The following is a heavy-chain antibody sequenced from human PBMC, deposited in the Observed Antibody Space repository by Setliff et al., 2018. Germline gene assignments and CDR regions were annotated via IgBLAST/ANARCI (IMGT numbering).Heavy chain of an antibody. CDR2: IYSSGST. V-gene: IGHV4-61*09. Sequence: PSETLSLTCTVSGRSVSRDSDFWNWIRRSAGNKLEWIGHIYSSGSTEYNPSLKSRVTISLDTAKSQFSLKLTSLSAADTAVYYCARSYHLVLTNWFDAWGQGIRVTVSS. CDR1: GRSVSRDSDF. D-gene: IGHD1-26*01. CDR3: ARSYHLVLTNWFDA. J-gene: IGHJ5*02.